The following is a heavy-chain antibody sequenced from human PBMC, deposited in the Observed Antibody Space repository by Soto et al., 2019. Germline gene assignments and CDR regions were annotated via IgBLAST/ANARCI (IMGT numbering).Heavy chain of an antibody. J-gene: IGHJ4*02. CDR1: GDAFSGDT. Sequence: AVKVSCKDSGDAFSGDTVSWVSQKRGQGLEWMGRVIPILGIANYAQKFQGRVTISVDTSKNQFSLKLSSVTAADTAAYYCARPNRRGYSDYWGQGTLVTVSS. CDR2: VIPILGIA. V-gene: IGHV1-69*02. CDR3: ARPNRRGYSDY. D-gene: IGHD5-18*01.